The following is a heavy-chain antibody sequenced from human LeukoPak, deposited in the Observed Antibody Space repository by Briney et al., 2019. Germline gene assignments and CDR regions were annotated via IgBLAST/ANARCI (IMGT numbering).Heavy chain of an antibody. CDR3: ARETTYDYVWGSYRPYYYYYYYMDV. V-gene: IGHV4-39*07. CDR1: GASISGSGYY. CDR2: IYYSGST. Sequence: SETLSLTCTVSGASISGSGYYWGWIRQPPGKGLEWIGSIYYSGSTYYNPSLKSRVTISVDTSKNQFSLKLSSVTAADTAVYYCARETTYDYVWGSYRPYYYYYYYMDVWGKGTTVTVSS. D-gene: IGHD3-16*02. J-gene: IGHJ6*03.